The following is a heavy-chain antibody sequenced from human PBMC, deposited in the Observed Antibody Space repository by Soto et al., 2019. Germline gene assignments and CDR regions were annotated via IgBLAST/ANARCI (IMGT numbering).Heavy chain of an antibody. D-gene: IGHD5-12*01. J-gene: IGHJ3*02. V-gene: IGHV3-53*01. CDR1: GFTVSRTH. CDR3: AIRRGYSGYDSAFDI. Sequence: EVQLVESGGGSIQPGGSLRLSCAASGFTVSRTHMSWVRQAPGKGLEWVSLIYSGGTTYYAASVKGRFTISRDNSKNTLYLQMKSLRAEDTAVYYCAIRRGYSGYDSAFDIWGQGTMVTVSS. CDR2: IYSGGTT.